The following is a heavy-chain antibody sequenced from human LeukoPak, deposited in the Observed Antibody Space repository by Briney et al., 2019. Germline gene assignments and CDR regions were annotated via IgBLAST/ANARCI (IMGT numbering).Heavy chain of an antibody. Sequence: GASVKVSCKASGYTFTSYGISWVRQAPGQGLEWMGWISAYNGNTNYAQKLQGRVTMTTDTSTSTAYMELRSLRSDDTAVYYCARGAVYQLQASYYYYVRDVWGKGTTVTVSS. CDR1: GYTFTSYG. CDR2: ISAYNGNT. CDR3: ARGAVYQLQASYYYYVRDV. D-gene: IGHD2-2*01. J-gene: IGHJ6*04. V-gene: IGHV1-18*01.